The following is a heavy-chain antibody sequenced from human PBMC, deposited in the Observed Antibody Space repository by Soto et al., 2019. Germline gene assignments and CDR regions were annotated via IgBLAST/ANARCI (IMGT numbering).Heavy chain of an antibody. CDR2: INWNSGSI. CDR1: RFTSEDSA. CDR3: VKDESINWYSGHFRH. Sequence: GSLRLACAACRFTSEDSAMPWVRQVKAKGLEWVSGINWNSGSIGYGDSVKGRFAIYRDNAKNSLHLQMNSLSAEDTAFYYCVKDESINWYSGHFRHWGQGTLVTVSS. J-gene: IGHJ1*01. D-gene: IGHD6-13*01. V-gene: IGHV3-9*02.